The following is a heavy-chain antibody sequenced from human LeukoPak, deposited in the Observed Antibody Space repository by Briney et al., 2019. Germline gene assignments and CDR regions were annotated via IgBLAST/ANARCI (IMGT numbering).Heavy chain of an antibody. CDR1: GFTFDDYA. J-gene: IGHJ6*02. V-gene: IGHV3-9*01. D-gene: IGHD3-9*01. CDR3: AKDINSRYFDWSSYGMDV. Sequence: QTGGSLRLSCAASGFTFDDYAMHWVRQAPGKGLEWVSGISWNSGSIGYADSVKGRFTISRDNAKNSLYLQMNSLRAGDTALYYCAKDINSRYFDWSSYGMDVWGQGTTVTVSS. CDR2: ISWNSGSI.